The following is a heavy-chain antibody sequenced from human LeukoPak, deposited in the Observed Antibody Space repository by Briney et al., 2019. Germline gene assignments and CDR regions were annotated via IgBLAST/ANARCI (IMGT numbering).Heavy chain of an antibody. CDR2: IYYSGST. Sequence: SETLSLTCTVSGGSISSYYWSWIRQPPGKGLEWIGYIYYSGSTNYNPSLKSRVTISVDTSKNQFSLKLSSVTAADTAVYYCARDAYYYDSSGYYFKNWGQGTLVTVSS. CDR1: GGSISSYY. J-gene: IGHJ4*02. D-gene: IGHD3-22*01. V-gene: IGHV4-59*01. CDR3: ARDAYYYDSSGYYFKN.